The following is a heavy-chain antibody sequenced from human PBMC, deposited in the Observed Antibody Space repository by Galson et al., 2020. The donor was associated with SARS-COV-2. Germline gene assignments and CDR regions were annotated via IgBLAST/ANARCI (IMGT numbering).Heavy chain of an antibody. V-gene: IGHV4-34*01. D-gene: IGHD3-10*01. J-gene: IGHJ5*02. Sequence: SETLPLTCAVYGGSFSGYYWSWIRQPPGKGLEWIGEINHSGSTNYNPSLKSRVTISVDTSKNQFSLKLSSVTAADTAVYYCVGFGENNWFDPWGQGTLVTVSS. CDR2: INHSGST. CDR3: VGFGENNWFDP. CDR1: GGSFSGYY.